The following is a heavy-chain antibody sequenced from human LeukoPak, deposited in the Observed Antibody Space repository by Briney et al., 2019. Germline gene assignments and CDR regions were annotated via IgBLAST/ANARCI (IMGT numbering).Heavy chain of an antibody. J-gene: IGHJ6*03. CDR2: IYYSGST. Sequence: SETLSLTCTVSGGSISSYYWSWIRQPPGKGLEWVGYIYYSGSTNYNPSLKSRVTISVDTSKNQFSLKLSSVTAADTAVYYCARRNSGWYYYYYMDVWGKGTTVTVSS. D-gene: IGHD6-19*01. CDR3: ARRNSGWYYYYYMDV. CDR1: GGSISSYY. V-gene: IGHV4-59*12.